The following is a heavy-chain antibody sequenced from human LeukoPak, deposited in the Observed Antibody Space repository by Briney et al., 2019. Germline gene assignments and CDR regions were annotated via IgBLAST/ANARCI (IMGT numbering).Heavy chain of an antibody. V-gene: IGHV1-2*02. D-gene: IGHD3-3*01. J-gene: IGHJ5*02. CDR3: ARDTDDFWSGYNWFDP. Sequence: GASVRVSCKASGYTFTGYYMHWVRQAPGQGLEWMGWINPNSGGTNYAQKLQGRVTMTTDTSTSTAYMELRSLRSDDTAVYYCARDTDDFWSGYNWFDPWGQGTLVTVSS. CDR1: GYTFTGYY. CDR2: INPNSGGT.